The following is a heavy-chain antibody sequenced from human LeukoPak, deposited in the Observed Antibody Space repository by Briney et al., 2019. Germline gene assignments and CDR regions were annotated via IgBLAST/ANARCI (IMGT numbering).Heavy chain of an antibody. J-gene: IGHJ4*02. D-gene: IGHD3-3*01. CDR3: ARDPAKFWSGHDY. V-gene: IGHV3-30*03. CDR2: ISYEGSNK. CDR1: GGSISAYG. Sequence: AGSLRLSCKVSGGSISAYGMYWGCLPPRKGLGLVAVISYEGSNKYYAHAVKGRFTISRDNSKNTLYVHMNSLRAEDKAVYYCARDPAKFWSGHDYWGQGTLGTVSS.